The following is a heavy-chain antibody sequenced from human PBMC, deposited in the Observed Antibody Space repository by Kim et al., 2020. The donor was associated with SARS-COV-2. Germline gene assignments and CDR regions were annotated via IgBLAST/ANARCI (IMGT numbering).Heavy chain of an antibody. V-gene: IGHV3-23*01. CDR1: GFTFSSYA. J-gene: IGHJ4*02. D-gene: IGHD2-21*02. Sequence: GGSLRLSCAASGFTFSSYAMSWVRQAPGKGLEWVSAISGSGGSTYYADSVKGRFTISRDNSKNTLYLQMNSLRAEDTAVYYCAKTPSTYCGGDCYSSYWGQGTLVTVSS. CDR3: AKTPSTYCGGDCYSSY. CDR2: ISGSGGST.